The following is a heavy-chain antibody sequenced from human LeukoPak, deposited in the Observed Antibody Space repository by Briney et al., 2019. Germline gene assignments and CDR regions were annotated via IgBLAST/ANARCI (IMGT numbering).Heavy chain of an antibody. CDR2: IFYGGTT. CDR3: ASGYSGSYPGFYYYYYMDV. J-gene: IGHJ6*03. Sequence: SETLSPTCTVSGGSISSDDYWWGWIRQPPGRGLEWIGTIFYGGTTYYNPSLKSRVTISVDRSKNQFSLKLSSVTAADTAVYYCASGYSGSYPGFYYYYYMDVWGKGTTVTVSS. D-gene: IGHD1-26*01. CDR1: GGSISSDDYW. V-gene: IGHV4-39*07.